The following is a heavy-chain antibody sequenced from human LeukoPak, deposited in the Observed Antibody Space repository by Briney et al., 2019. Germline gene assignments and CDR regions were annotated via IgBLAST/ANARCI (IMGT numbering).Heavy chain of an antibody. CDR2: IKQDGSER. CDR3: ARGVTSDY. V-gene: IGHV3-7*01. CDR1: GFTLSSYG. D-gene: IGHD4-17*01. J-gene: IGHJ4*02. Sequence: GGTLRLSCAASGFTLSSYGMSWVRQAPGKGLEWVANIKQDGSERYYVDSVKGRFTISRDNAKNSLSLQMNSLRAEDTAVYYCARGVTSDYWGQGTLVTVSS.